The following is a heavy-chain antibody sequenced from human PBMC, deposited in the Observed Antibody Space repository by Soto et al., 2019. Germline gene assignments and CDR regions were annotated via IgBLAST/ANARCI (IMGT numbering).Heavy chain of an antibody. Sequence: SVKVSCKASGGTFSSYAISWVRQAPGQGLEWMGGIIPIFGTANYAQKFQGRVTITADESTSTAYMELSSLRSEDTAVYYCAREQVEDILTGYYLSWGQGTLVTVSS. D-gene: IGHD3-9*01. CDR1: GGTFSSYA. J-gene: IGHJ4*02. V-gene: IGHV1-69*13. CDR2: IIPIFGTA. CDR3: AREQVEDILTGYYLS.